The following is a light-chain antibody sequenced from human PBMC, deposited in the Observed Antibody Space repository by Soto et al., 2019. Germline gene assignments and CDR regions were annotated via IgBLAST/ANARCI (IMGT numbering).Light chain of an antibody. Sequence: QAVVTQEPSLTVSPGGTVTLTCGSSTGAVTSGHYPYWFQQKPGQAPRTLIYDTNNKHSWTPARFSGSLLGGKAALTLSGAPLEDEGEYYCLLSVGGARVFGGGTKLTVL. V-gene: IGLV7-46*01. CDR2: DTN. J-gene: IGLJ3*02. CDR3: LLSVGGARV. CDR1: TGAVTSGHY.